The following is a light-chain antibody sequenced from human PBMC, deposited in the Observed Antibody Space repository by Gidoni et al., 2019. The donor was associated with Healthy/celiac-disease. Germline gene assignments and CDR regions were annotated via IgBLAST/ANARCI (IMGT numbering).Light chain of an antibody. CDR3: QVWDSSSDHKV. V-gene: IGLV3-21*02. CDR2: DDS. Sequence: SYVLTQQPSVSVAPGQTARITCGGNNIGSKSVHWYQQKPGQAPVLVVYDDSDRPSGNPERFSGSNSGNTATLTISRVEAGDEADYYCQVWDSSSDHKVFGGGTKLTVL. CDR1: NIGSKS. J-gene: IGLJ3*02.